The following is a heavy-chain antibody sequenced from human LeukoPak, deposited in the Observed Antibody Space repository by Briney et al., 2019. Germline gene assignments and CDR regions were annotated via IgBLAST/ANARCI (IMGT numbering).Heavy chain of an antibody. CDR1: GFTFSSYW. CDR3: ATLITGTIPYIDY. CDR2: IKQDGSEK. D-gene: IGHD1-20*01. Sequence: GGSLRLSCAASGFTFSSYWMTWVRQAPGKGLEWVANIKQDGSEKYYVDSVKGRFTISRDNAKNSLNLQMNSLRAEDTAVYYCATLITGTIPYIDYWGQGTLVTVS. V-gene: IGHV3-7*01. J-gene: IGHJ4*02.